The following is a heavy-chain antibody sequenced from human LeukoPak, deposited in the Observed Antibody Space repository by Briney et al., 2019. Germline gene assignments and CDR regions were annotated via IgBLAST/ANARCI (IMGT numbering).Heavy chain of an antibody. J-gene: IGHJ4*02. V-gene: IGHV3-30-3*01. CDR1: GFTFSSYA. CDR2: ISYDGSNK. Sequence: GGSLRLSCAASGFTFSSYAMHWVRRAPGKGLEWVAVISYDGSNKYYADSVKGRFTISRDNSKNTLYLQMNSLRAEDTAVYYCARSPDDYGGIYYFDYWGQGTLVTVSS. D-gene: IGHD4-17*01. CDR3: ARSPDDYGGIYYFDY.